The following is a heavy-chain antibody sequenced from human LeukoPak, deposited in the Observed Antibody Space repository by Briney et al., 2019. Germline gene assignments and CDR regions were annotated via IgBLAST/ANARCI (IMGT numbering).Heavy chain of an antibody. CDR2: IRSKAYGGTT. Sequence: GGSLRLSSTASGFTFGDHAMSWVRQAPGKGLEWVGFIRSKAYGGTTEYAASVKGRFIISRDDSKSIAYLQTNSLKTEDTAVYYCTRGPIQVWLYYGMDVWGQGTTVIVSS. J-gene: IGHJ6*02. CDR1: GFTFGDHA. V-gene: IGHV3-49*04. CDR3: TRGPIQVWLYYGMDV. D-gene: IGHD5-18*01.